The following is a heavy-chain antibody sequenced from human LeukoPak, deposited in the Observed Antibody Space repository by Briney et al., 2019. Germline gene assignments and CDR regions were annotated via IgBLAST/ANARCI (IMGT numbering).Heavy chain of an antibody. CDR3: ARAQYSSSSGYYYYSMDV. CDR1: GYTFTSYD. D-gene: IGHD6-6*01. J-gene: IGHJ6*03. V-gene: IGHV1-8*01. CDR2: MNPNSGNT. Sequence: ASVKVSCKASGYTFTSYDINGVRQATGQGLEWMGWMNPNSGNTGYAQKFQGRVTMTRNTSISTAYMELSSLRSEDTAVYYCARAQYSSSSGYYYYSMDVWGKGTTVTVSS.